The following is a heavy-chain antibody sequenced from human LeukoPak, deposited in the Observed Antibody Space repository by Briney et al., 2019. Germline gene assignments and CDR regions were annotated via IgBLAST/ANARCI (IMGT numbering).Heavy chain of an antibody. V-gene: IGHV1-18*01. D-gene: IGHD6-6*01. CDR3: ARDLIAVRPGWFDP. J-gene: IGHJ5*02. CDR1: GYTFTTYG. Sequence: GASVKVSCKASGYTFTTYGISWVRQAPGQRLAWMGWISTYNGNTNYAQQFQGRVTMTTDTSISTTYMELRSLRSDDTAVYYCARDLIAVRPGWFDPWGQGALVTVSS. CDR2: ISTYNGNT.